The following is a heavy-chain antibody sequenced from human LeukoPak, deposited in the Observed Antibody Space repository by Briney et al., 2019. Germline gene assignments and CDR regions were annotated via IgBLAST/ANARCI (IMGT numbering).Heavy chain of an antibody. D-gene: IGHD6-13*01. CDR3: ARDGIAAAGQYYYYYYGMHV. CDR1: GGSISSYY. CDR2: IYTSGST. J-gene: IGHJ6*02. V-gene: IGHV4-4*07. Sequence: SKTLSLTCTVSGGSISSYYWSWIRQPAGKGLEWIGRIYTSGSTNYNPSLKSRVTMSVDTSKNQFSLKLSSVTAADTAVYYCARDGIAAAGQYYYYYYGMHVWGQGTTVTVSS.